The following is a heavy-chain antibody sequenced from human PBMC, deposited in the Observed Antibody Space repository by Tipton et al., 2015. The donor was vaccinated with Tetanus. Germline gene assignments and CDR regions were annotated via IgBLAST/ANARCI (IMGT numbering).Heavy chain of an antibody. D-gene: IGHD2-15*01. CDR1: GFTFSSYS. J-gene: IGHJ4*02. Sequence: SLRLSCAASGFTFSSYSMNWVRQAPGKGLEWVSGVALSGGGAYYAESVKGRFTISRDNSRSTVYLQMSSLRAEDTAVYYCAKVASGVVAAISYFDSWGQGTLVTVSS. CDR3: AKVASGVVAAISYFDS. CDR2: VALSGGGA. V-gene: IGHV3-23*01.